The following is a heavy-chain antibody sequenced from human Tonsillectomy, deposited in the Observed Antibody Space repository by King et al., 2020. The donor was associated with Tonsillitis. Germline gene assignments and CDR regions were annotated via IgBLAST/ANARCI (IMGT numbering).Heavy chain of an antibody. CDR1: GASISNGDYY. Sequence: QLQESGPGLVKPSQTLSLTCTVSGASISNGDYYWSWIRQHPGKGLEWIGDISYSGGTYYDPSLQSRVTMSVDTSKNQFSLKLSSVAAADSAVYYCASYAYTFWTSIGWGQGTLVTVSS. V-gene: IGHV4-31*03. CDR2: ISYSGGT. CDR3: ASYAYTFWTSIG. D-gene: IGHD3/OR15-3a*01. J-gene: IGHJ4*02.